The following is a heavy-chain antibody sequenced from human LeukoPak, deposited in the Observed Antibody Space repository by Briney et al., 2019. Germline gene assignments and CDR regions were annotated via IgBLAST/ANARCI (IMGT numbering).Heavy chain of an antibody. D-gene: IGHD3-10*01. CDR1: GGTFSSYA. V-gene: IGHV1-69*01. J-gene: IGHJ6*03. Sequence: GSSVKVSCKASGGTFSSYAISWVRQAPGQGLEWMGGIIPIFGTANYAQKFQGRVTITADESTSTAYMELSSLRSEDTAVYYCAGSGEYYYYYYYYMDVWGKGTTVTISS. CDR2: IIPIFGTA. CDR3: AGSGEYYYYYYYYMDV.